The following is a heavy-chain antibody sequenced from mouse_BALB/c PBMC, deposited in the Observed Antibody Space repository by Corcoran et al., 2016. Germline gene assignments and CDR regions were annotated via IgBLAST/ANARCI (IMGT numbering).Heavy chain of an antibody. CDR1: GYTFTNYG. J-gene: IGHJ4*01. D-gene: IGHD2-1*01. Sequence: QIQLVQSGPELKKPGETVKISCKASGYTFTNYGMNWVKQAPGKGLKWMGWINTYTGEPTYADDFKGRFAFSLETSASTAYLQINNLKNDDTATYFCARDGNYPYAMDYWGQGTSVTVSS. CDR2: INTYTGEP. V-gene: IGHV9-3-1*01. CDR3: ARDGNYPYAMDY.